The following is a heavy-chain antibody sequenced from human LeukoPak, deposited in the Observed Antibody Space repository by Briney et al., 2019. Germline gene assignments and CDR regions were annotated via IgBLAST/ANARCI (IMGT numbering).Heavy chain of an antibody. D-gene: IGHD6-13*01. CDR2: ISSSGSTI. V-gene: IGHV3-48*03. CDR1: GFTVSSYE. Sequence: GGALRLSCAASGFTVSSYEMNWVRQAPGKGLEGVSYISSSGSTIYYADSVKGRFTISRDNAKNSLYLQMNSLRAEDTAVYYCARESSSWSNFDYWGQGTLVTVSS. CDR3: ARESSSWSNFDY. J-gene: IGHJ4*02.